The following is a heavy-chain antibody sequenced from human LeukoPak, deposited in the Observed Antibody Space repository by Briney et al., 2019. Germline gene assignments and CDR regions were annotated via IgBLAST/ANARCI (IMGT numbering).Heavy chain of an antibody. CDR2: IWYDENNK. V-gene: IGHV3-33*01. Sequence: PRGSLRLSCAASGFILTNYGMHCVRQAPGKGLEWVAVIWYDENNKYYTDSVKGRFTISRDNSKNTLYLQMNSLRAEDTAVYYCAREWGYGDPFGFFDYWGQGTLVTVSS. CDR3: AREWGYGDPFGFFDY. CDR1: GFILTNYG. J-gene: IGHJ4*02. D-gene: IGHD4-17*01.